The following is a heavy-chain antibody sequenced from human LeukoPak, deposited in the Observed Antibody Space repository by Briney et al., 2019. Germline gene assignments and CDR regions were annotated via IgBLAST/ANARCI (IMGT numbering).Heavy chain of an antibody. J-gene: IGHJ3*02. CDR3: ALYSGIAAAGNAFDI. D-gene: IGHD6-13*01. CDR1: GYTFTSYA. V-gene: IGHV1-3*01. Sequence: VASVKVSCKASGYTFTSYAMHWVRQAPGQRLEWMGWINAGNGNTKYSQKFQGRVTITRDTSASTAYMELSSLRSEDSAVYYCALYSGIAAAGNAFDIWGQGTMVTVSS. CDR2: INAGNGNT.